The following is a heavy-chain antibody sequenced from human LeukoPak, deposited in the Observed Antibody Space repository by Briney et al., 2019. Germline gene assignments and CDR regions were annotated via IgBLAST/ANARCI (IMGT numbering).Heavy chain of an antibody. D-gene: IGHD2-2*01. CDR1: GFTFSSYT. CDR2: FSSSSSYI. V-gene: IGHV3-21*01. Sequence: GGSLRLSCAASGFTFSSYTMNWVRQAPGKGLEWVSSFSSSSSYIYYADSVKGRFTISRDNAKNSLSLQMNSLRAEDTAVYYCARDRYCSSSSCYPFDYWGQGTLVTVSS. CDR3: ARDRYCSSSSCYPFDY. J-gene: IGHJ4*02.